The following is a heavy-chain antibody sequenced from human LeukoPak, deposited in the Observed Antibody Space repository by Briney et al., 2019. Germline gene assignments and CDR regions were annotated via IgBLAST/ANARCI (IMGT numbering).Heavy chain of an antibody. CDR2: INYSGST. CDR1: GGSFSGYY. CDR3: ARDQGGNYFDY. V-gene: IGHV4-34*01. D-gene: IGHD1-26*01. J-gene: IGHJ4*02. Sequence: SETLSLTCAVYGGSFSGYYWSWIRQPPGKGLEWIGSINYSGSTYYNPSLKSRVTISVDTAKNQFSLKLSSVTAADTAVYYCARDQGGNYFDYWGQGTLVTVSS.